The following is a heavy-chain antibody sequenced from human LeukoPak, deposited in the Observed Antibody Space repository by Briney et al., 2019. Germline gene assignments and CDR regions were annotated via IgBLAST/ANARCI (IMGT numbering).Heavy chain of an antibody. J-gene: IGHJ5*01. CDR3: ARDLPGSSWYALDS. D-gene: IGHD6-13*01. CDR2: ISGTGSV. CDR1: GFSLSTFN. V-gene: IGHV3-69-1*01. Sequence: GGSLRLSCAASGFSLSTFNMNWVRQAPGKGLEWVSCISGTGSVYYAASVRGRFTISRDNAGNSLFLQLNSLRTEDTAVYFCARDLPGSSWYALDSWGQGTLVTVPS.